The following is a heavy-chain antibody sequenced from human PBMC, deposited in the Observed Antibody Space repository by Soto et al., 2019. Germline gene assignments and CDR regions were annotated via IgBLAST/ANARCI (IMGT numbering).Heavy chain of an antibody. CDR3: ERGDSTGYYPY. Sequence: SGPTLVNPTQTLTLTCTFSGFSLYTSGVGVGWIRQPPGKALEWLALIYWDDAKRYSPSLKSRVTVTKDTSKNQVVLTMTDMQPIDTATYYCERGDSTGYYPYWGQGTPVTVSS. V-gene: IGHV2-5*02. J-gene: IGHJ4*02. CDR2: IYWDDAK. D-gene: IGHD3-22*01. CDR1: GFSLYTSGVG.